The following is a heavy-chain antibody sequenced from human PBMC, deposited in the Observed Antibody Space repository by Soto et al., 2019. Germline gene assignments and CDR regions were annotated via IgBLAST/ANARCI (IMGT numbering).Heavy chain of an antibody. D-gene: IGHD6-13*01. V-gene: IGHV4-59*01. CDR2: IYYSGST. Sequence: SETLSLTCTVSGGSISSYYWSWIRQPPGKGLEWIGYIYYSGSTNYNPSLKSRVTISVDTSKNQFSLELSSLRSEDTAVYYCARVSSSWYKDYFDYWGQGTLVTVSP. J-gene: IGHJ4*02. CDR3: ARVSSSWYKDYFDY. CDR1: GGSISSYY.